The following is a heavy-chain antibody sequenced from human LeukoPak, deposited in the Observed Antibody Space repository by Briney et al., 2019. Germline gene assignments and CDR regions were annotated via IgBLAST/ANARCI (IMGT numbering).Heavy chain of an antibody. CDR1: GFTFSSYE. D-gene: IGHD3-22*01. V-gene: IGHV3-48*03. CDR3: ARDDSSGYYPSGY. Sequence: QPGGSLRLACVASGFTFSSYEMNWVRQAPGKGLEWVSYISSSGSTIYYADSLKGRFTISRDNAKNSLYLQMNSLRAEDTALYYCARDDSSGYYPSGYWGQGTLVTVSS. CDR2: ISSSGSTI. J-gene: IGHJ4*02.